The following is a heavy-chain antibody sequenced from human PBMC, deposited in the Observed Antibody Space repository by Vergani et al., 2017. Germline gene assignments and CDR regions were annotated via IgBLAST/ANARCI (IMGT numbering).Heavy chain of an antibody. Sequence: EVQLLESGGGLVQPGGSLRLSCEASGFSFPGYAMSWVRQAPGKGLEWVSAISGSGGSTYYGDSVKGRFTISRDNSKNTLYLQMNSLRAEDTAVYYCLRGDGYNPTGPFDYWGQGTLVTVSS. CDR2: ISGSGGST. V-gene: IGHV3-23*01. CDR3: LRGDGYNPTGPFDY. D-gene: IGHD5-24*01. J-gene: IGHJ4*02. CDR1: GFSFPGYA.